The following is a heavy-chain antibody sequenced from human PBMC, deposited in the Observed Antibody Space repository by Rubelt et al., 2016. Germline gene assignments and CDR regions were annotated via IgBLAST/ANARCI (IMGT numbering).Heavy chain of an antibody. Sequence: QVRLQQWGAGLLKPSETLSLTCAVYGGSFSGYYWSWIRQPPGKGLEWIGEINHSGSTNYNPSLKSRVTISVDTSKNHFSLKLSSVPAADTAVDDWARGGYSSGWRYYFDYWGQGTLVTVSS. D-gene: IGHD6-19*01. CDR3: ARGGYSSGWRYYFDY. J-gene: IGHJ4*02. CDR2: INHSGST. CDR1: GGSFSGYY. V-gene: IGHV4-34*01.